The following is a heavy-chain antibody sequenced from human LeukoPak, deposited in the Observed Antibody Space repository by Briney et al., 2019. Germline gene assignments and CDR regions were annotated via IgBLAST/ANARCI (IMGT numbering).Heavy chain of an antibody. CDR2: LKEDGSRQ. CDR3: ARDLSSRDAY. Sequence: GRSLRLSCAASGFTVSINWMGWVRQAPGKGLEWVASLKEDGSRQYYVDSVRGRFTISRDNAKNSLYLQMSSLRVEDTAVYYCARDLSSRDAYWGQGTLVTVSS. V-gene: IGHV3-7*03. CDR1: GFTVSINW. J-gene: IGHJ4*02. D-gene: IGHD6-13*01.